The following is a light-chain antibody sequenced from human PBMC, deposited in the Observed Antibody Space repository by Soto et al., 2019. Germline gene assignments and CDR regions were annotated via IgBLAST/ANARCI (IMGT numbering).Light chain of an antibody. J-gene: IGKJ1*01. CDR1: QSVSSN. CDR2: GAS. V-gene: IGKV3-15*01. Sequence: EIVMTQSPATLSVSPGERATLSCRASQSVSSNLAWYQQKPGQAPRLLIYGASTRATGIPARFSGSGSGTEFTLTHSSLQSEDFAVYYCQQYNNWPPWTFGQGTKVEIK. CDR3: QQYNNWPPWT.